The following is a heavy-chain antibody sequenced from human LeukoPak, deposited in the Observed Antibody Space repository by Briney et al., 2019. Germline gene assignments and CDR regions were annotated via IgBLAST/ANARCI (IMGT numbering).Heavy chain of an antibody. CDR1: GFTFSSYA. CDR2: ISGSGGST. V-gene: IGHV3-23*01. CDR3: TRGPDQPFDF. J-gene: IGHJ4*02. Sequence: GGSLRLSCAASGFTFSSYAMSWVRQAPGKGLEWVSAISGSGGSTYYADSVKGRFTISRDNSKNTLYPQMNSLRAEDTAVYYCTRGPDQPFDFWGQGALVTVSS. D-gene: IGHD2-2*01.